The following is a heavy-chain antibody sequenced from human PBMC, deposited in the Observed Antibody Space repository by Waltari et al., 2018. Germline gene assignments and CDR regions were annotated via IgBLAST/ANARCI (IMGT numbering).Heavy chain of an antibody. CDR2: ISSDGSGK. D-gene: IGHD1-26*01. J-gene: IGHJ5*02. Sequence: QVEESGGGVVQPGGSLRLSCVASGYPFNNYGMHWVRQAPGKGLEWLAVISSDGSGKYYADSVKGRFTMSRDNSKNMVYLQMNSLRPEDTAVYYCAKAGGIYNYPLDPW. CDR3: AKAGGIYNYPLDP. CDR1: GYPFNNYG. V-gene: IGHV3-30*18.